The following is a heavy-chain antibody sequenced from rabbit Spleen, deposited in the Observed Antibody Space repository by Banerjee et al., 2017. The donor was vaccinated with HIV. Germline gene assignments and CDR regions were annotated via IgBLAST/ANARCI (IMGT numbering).Heavy chain of an antibody. D-gene: IGHD1-1*01. Sequence: QEQLVEYGGDLVQPEGSLTLTCKASGFDFNNNVMCWVRQAPGKGLQWIACIRAGSSGSTYYASWAKGRFTISKTSSTTVTLQMTSLTAADTATYFCARDGWNTYLLNLWGPGTLVTVS. CDR1: GFDFNNNV. CDR2: IRAGSSGST. V-gene: IGHV1S45*01. CDR3: ARDGWNTYLLNL. J-gene: IGHJ4*01.